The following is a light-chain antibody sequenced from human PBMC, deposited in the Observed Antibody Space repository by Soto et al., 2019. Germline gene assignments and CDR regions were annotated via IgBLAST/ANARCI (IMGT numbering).Light chain of an antibody. CDR2: EVS. CDR3: FSYTSSGTYV. J-gene: IGLJ1*01. V-gene: IGLV2-14*01. CDR1: SSDVGNYKY. Sequence: QSALAQPASGSGSPGQSITICCTGTSSDVGNYKYVSWYRQHPGKAPKLMIYEVSNRPSGVSNRFSRSQSGNTASLTISELPAADETDYYCFSYTSSGTYVFGTGTKV.